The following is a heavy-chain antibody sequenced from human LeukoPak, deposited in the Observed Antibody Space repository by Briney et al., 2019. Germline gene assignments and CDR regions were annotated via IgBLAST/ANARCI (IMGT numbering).Heavy chain of an antibody. CDR3: ARGMTYGDLDY. D-gene: IGHD4-17*01. Sequence: PSETLSLTCTVSGGSISSGDYYWSWIRQPPGKGLEWIGYIYYSGSTYYNPSLKSRVTISVDTSKNQFSLKLSSVTAADTAVYYCARGMTYGDLDYWGQGTLVTVSS. CDR1: GGSISSGDYY. V-gene: IGHV4-30-4*02. CDR2: IYYSGST. J-gene: IGHJ4*02.